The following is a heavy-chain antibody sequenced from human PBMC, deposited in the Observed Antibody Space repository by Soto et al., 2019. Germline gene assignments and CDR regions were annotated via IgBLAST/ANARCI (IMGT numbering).Heavy chain of an antibody. CDR3: ASAPIYSGSYFDY. CDR1: GGSISSGGYN. D-gene: IGHD1-26*01. V-gene: IGHV4-31*03. CDR2: IYYSGST. J-gene: IGHJ4*02. Sequence: PSETLSLTCTVSGGSISSGGYNWSWIRQHPGKGLEWIGYIYYSGSTYYNPSLKSRVTISVDTSKNQFSLKLSSVTAADTAVYYCASAPIYSGSYFDYWGQGTLVTVSS.